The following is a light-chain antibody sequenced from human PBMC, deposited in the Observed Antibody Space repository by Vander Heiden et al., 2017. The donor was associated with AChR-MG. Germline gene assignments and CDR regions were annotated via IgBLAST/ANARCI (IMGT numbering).Light chain of an antibody. Sequence: QSVLTQPPSVSGAPGQRVTISCTGSSSNIGAGYDVHGYQQLPGTAPKLLIYGNSNRPSGVPDRFSGSKFGTSASLAITGLQAEDEADYYCQSYDSSLSGHVVFGGGTKLTVL. CDR2: GNS. J-gene: IGLJ2*01. CDR3: QSYDSSLSGHVV. V-gene: IGLV1-40*01. CDR1: SSNIGAGYD.